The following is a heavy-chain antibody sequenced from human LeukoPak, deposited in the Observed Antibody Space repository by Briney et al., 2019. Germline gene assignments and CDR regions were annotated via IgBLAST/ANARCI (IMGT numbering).Heavy chain of an antibody. CDR3: ARHKAYDSSGYYYEAFDI. Sequence: SETLSLTCTVSGGSISSYYWSWIRQPPGKGLEWIGYIYYSGSTNYNPSLKSRVTISVDTSKNQFSLKLSSVTAADTAVYYCARHKAYDSSGYYYEAFDIWGQGTMVTVSS. V-gene: IGHV4-59*08. CDR1: GGSISSYY. D-gene: IGHD3-22*01. CDR2: IYYSGST. J-gene: IGHJ3*02.